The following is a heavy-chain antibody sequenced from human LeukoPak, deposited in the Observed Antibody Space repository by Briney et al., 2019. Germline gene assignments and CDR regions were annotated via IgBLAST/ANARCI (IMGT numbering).Heavy chain of an antibody. D-gene: IGHD6-13*01. Sequence: GGSLRLSCAASGFTFDDYAMHWVRQAPGKGLEWVSGISWNSGSIGYADSVKGRFTISRDNAKNSLYLQMNSLRAEDTALYYCAKDIGPPRYSSIFNFDYWGQGTLVTVSS. CDR1: GFTFDDYA. V-gene: IGHV3-9*01. CDR2: ISWNSGSI. J-gene: IGHJ4*02. CDR3: AKDIGPPRYSSIFNFDY.